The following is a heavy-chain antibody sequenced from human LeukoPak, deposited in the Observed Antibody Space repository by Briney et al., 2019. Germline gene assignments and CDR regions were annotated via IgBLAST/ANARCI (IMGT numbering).Heavy chain of an antibody. CDR2: ISPYNGDT. J-gene: IGHJ4*02. D-gene: IGHD1-26*01. Sequence: GASVKVSCRASGYTFNTYGVTWVRQVPGQGFKWMGWISPYNGDTNYAQKFQGRVTMTTDTLTSTVFMELRSLRSDDTAVYFCARGGLSGIYGIDYWGQGTLVTVSS. CDR1: GYTFNTYG. V-gene: IGHV1-18*01. CDR3: ARGGLSGIYGIDY.